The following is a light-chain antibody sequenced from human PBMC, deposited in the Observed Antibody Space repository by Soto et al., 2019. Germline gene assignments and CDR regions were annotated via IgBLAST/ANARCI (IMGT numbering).Light chain of an antibody. CDR2: DAS. Sequence: EIVLTQSPATLSLSPGERATLSCRASQSVSSNLAWYQQKPGQAPRLLIYDASNRATGIPVRFSGSGSGTAFTLTTSSLEPDDYAVYFCHKSRGLPLTFGGGTKVEIK. CDR3: HKSRGLPLT. J-gene: IGKJ4*01. V-gene: IGKV3-11*01. CDR1: QSVSSN.